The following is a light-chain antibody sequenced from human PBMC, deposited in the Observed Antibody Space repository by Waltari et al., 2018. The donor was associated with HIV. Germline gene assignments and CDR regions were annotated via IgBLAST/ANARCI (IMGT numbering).Light chain of an antibody. V-gene: IGLV3-9*02. CDR2: SDK. CDR3: QVWDTSTV. Sequence: SYELTQPLLVSVALGQTARITCGGKNLGYTSVHWYQQKTGQAPVLVIYSDKYRPSGIPERFSGSKSGNSATLTITGAQAGDEADYYCQVWDTSTVFGGGTKLTVL. CDR1: NLGYTS. J-gene: IGLJ2*01.